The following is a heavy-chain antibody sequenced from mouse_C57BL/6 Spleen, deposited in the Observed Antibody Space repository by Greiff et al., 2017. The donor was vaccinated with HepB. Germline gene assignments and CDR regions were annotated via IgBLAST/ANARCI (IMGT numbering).Heavy chain of an antibody. D-gene: IGHD2-2*01. Sequence: VQLQQSGAELVRPGASVTLSCKASGYTFTDYDMHWVKQTPVHGLEWIGAIDPETGGTAYNQKFKGKAILTADKSSSPAYMELRSLTSEDSAIYYCTRSTMVTTGVFAYWGQVTLVTVSA. CDR1: GYTFTDYD. V-gene: IGHV1-15*01. CDR3: TRSTMVTTGVFAY. J-gene: IGHJ3*01. CDR2: IDPETGGT.